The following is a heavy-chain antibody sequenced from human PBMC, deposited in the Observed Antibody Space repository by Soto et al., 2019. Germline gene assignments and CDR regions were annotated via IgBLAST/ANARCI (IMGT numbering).Heavy chain of an antibody. CDR1: GGSISSSSYY. J-gene: IGHJ6*02. V-gene: IGHV4-39*01. CDR3: ARSERYCTNGVCFMDV. Sequence: SETLSLTCTVSGGSISSSSYYWGWIGQPPGKGLEWIGSIYYSGSTYYNPSLKSRVTISVDTSKNQFSLKLSSVTAADTAVYYCARSERYCTNGVCFMDVWGQGATVTVSS. CDR2: IYYSGST. D-gene: IGHD2-8*01.